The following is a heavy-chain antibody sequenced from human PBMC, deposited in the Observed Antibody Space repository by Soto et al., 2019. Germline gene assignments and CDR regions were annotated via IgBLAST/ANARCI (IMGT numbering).Heavy chain of an antibody. J-gene: IGHJ6*02. CDR1: GFTFSSYS. CDR3: ARDVDTAMVRGMDV. CDR2: ISSSSSYI. Sequence: EVQLVESGGGLVKPGGPLRLSCAASGFTFSSYSMNWVRQAPGKGLEWVSSISSSSSYIYYADSVKGRFTISRDNAKNSLYLQMNSLRAEDTAVYYCARDVDTAMVRGMDVWGQGTTVTVSS. V-gene: IGHV3-21*01. D-gene: IGHD5-18*01.